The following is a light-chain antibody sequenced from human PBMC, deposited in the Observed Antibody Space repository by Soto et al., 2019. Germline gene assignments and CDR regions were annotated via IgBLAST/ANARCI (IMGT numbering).Light chain of an antibody. J-gene: IGKJ1*01. Sequence: EIVMTQSPATLSVSPAERATLSCRASQSVSNKLAWYQQKPGQAPRLLIYGASTGATGTPSRFTGSGSGTEFTLTISSLQSEDSAVYYCQQYNYGGTFGQGTKVEIK. CDR1: QSVSNK. CDR2: GAS. CDR3: QQYNYGGT. V-gene: IGKV3-15*01.